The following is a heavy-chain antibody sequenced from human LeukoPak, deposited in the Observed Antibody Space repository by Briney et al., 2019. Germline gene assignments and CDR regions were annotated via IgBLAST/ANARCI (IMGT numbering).Heavy chain of an antibody. CDR3: ARPARAGATTADY. J-gene: IGHJ4*02. CDR1: GFTFSDHY. D-gene: IGHD1-26*01. Sequence: GGSLRLSCVASGFTFSDHYMDWVRQAPGKGLEWVGRTRNKANSYTTEYAASVKGRFTISRDDSKNSLYLQMNSLKTEDTAVYYCARPARAGATTADYWGQGTLVTVSS. CDR2: TRNKANSYTT. V-gene: IGHV3-72*01.